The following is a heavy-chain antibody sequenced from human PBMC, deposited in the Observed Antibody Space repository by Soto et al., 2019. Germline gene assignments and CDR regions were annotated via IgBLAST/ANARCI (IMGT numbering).Heavy chain of an antibody. CDR3: ARDVAAAGLDY. D-gene: IGHD6-13*01. V-gene: IGHV1-3*01. CDR1: GYTFTSYA. J-gene: IGHJ4*02. CDR2: INAGNGNT. Sequence: QVQLVQSGAEVKKPGASVKVPCKASGYTFTSYAMHWVRQAPGQRLEWMGWINAGNGNTKYSQKFQGRVTITRDTSASTAYMELSSLRSEDTAVYYCARDVAAAGLDYWGQGTLVTVSS.